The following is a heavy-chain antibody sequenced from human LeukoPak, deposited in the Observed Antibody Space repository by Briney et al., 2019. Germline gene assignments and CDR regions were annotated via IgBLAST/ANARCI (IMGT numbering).Heavy chain of an antibody. J-gene: IGHJ4*02. V-gene: IGHV1-69*13. Sequence: SVKVSCKASGGTFSSYAISWVRQAPGQGLEWMGGIIPIFGTANYAQKFQGRVTITADESTSPAYMELSSLRSEDTAVYYCARDLSHYGSGSYLSSWGQGTLVTVSS. CDR3: ARDLSHYGSGSYLSS. CDR2: IIPIFGTA. CDR1: GGTFSSYA. D-gene: IGHD3-10*01.